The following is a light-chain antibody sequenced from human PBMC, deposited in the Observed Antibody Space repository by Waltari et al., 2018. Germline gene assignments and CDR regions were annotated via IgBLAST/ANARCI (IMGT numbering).Light chain of an antibody. CDR1: QSVSTSF. V-gene: IGKV3-20*01. Sequence: EIVLTQSPDTLSLSPGERATLSCRASQSVSTSFLAWYQQKPGQAPRPLIYGASNRATGIPDRFSGRGSGTDFTLTISRLEPEDFAVYYCQQYFSSPPYTFGQGTKLEIK. CDR2: GAS. J-gene: IGKJ2*01. CDR3: QQYFSSPPYT.